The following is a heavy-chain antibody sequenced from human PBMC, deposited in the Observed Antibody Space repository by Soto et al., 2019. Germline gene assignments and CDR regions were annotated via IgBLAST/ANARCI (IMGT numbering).Heavy chain of an antibody. D-gene: IGHD3-3*01. CDR2: IKSDGTTA. CDR1: GFTFRSYG. Sequence: QVKLVESGGGVVQPGRSRRLSCVTSGFTFRSYGMHWVRQSPGKGLEWVAVIKSDGTTADYIESVKGRFVISRDNSKKTVYLLMNNLRPEDTGIYYCAKPRSSLEWPPFDPWGQGTLVTVSS. J-gene: IGHJ5*02. CDR3: AKPRSSLEWPPFDP. V-gene: IGHV3-33*03.